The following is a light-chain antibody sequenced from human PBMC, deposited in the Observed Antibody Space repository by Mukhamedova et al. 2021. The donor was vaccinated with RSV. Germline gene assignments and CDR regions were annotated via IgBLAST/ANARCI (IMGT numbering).Light chain of an antibody. Sequence: GGDNIGEKSVHWYQQKPGQAPVLVIYYERDRPSGIPERFTGANSGNTATLTISAVEAGDEADYYCQVWDISSDHVVFGGGTKLTVL. CDR1: NIGEKS. V-gene: IGLV3-21*04. CDR2: YER. J-gene: IGLJ2*01. CDR3: QVWDISSDHVV.